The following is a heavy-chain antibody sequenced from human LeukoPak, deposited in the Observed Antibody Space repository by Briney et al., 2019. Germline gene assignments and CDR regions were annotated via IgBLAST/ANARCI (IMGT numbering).Heavy chain of an antibody. V-gene: IGHV4-34*01. CDR3: ARGGTKYCSGGSCYFRA. Sequence: PSETLSLTCAVYGGSFSGYYWSWIRKPPGKGLEWIGEINHSGSTNYNPSLKSRVTISVDTSKNQFSLKLSSVTAADTAVYYCARGGTKYCSGGSCYFRAWGQGTLVTVSS. CDR1: GGSFSGYY. J-gene: IGHJ5*02. CDR2: INHSGST. D-gene: IGHD2-15*01.